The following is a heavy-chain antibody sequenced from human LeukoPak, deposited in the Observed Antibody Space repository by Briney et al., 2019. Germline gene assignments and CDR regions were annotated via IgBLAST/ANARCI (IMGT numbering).Heavy chain of an antibody. J-gene: IGHJ2*01. CDR3: ARDHRLDSNWYFDL. V-gene: IGHV4-31*03. Sequence: SQTPSLTCTVSGGSISSGGYYWSWIRQHPGKGLEWIGYIYYSGSTYYNPSLKSRVTISVDTSKNQFSLKLSSVTAADTAVYYCARDHRLDSNWYFDLWGCGTLVTVSS. CDR2: IYYSGST. CDR1: GGSISSGGYY.